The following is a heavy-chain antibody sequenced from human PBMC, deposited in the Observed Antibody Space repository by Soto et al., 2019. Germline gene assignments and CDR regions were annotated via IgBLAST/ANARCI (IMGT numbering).Heavy chain of an antibody. CDR2: IYYSGSA. D-gene: IGHD6-19*01. Sequence: PLETLSLTCTVSGGSISSYYWSWIRQPPGKGLEWIGSIYYSGSAYYHPSLKSRVTISVDTSKNQFSLKLSSVTAADTAVYFCARLSSDWYGGFDYWVQGTLVTVSS. CDR1: GGSISSYY. V-gene: IGHV4-59*05. J-gene: IGHJ4*02. CDR3: ARLSSDWYGGFDY.